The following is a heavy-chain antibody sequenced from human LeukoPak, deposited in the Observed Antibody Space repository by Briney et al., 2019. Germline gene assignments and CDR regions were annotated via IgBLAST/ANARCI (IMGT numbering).Heavy chain of an antibody. CDR2: IFYSGST. CDR1: VASSNSGGYY. D-gene: IGHD3-10*01. V-gene: IGHV4-31*03. Sequence: SQTLSLTCTVSVASSNSGGYYWSWIRQYPGKDLEWIGSIFYSGSTYYNPSLKSRFTISVDTSKNQFSLKLSSVTAADTAVYYYAKVRTSGEALLFSWGQGTLVTVSS. J-gene: IGHJ5*02. CDR3: AKVRTSGEALLFS.